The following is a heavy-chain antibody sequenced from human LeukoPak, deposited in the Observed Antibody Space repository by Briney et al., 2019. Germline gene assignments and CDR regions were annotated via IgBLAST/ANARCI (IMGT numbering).Heavy chain of an antibody. D-gene: IGHD3-16*02. Sequence: ASVKVSCKASGYTFTGYYMHWVRQAPGQGLEWMGWINPNSGGTNYAPKLQGRVTMTRDTSISTAYMGRSRLRSDDTAVYYCAREMGDYVWGSYRAYFDYWGQGTLVTVSS. CDR3: AREMGDYVWGSYRAYFDY. CDR2: INPNSGGT. CDR1: GYTFTGYY. J-gene: IGHJ4*02. V-gene: IGHV1-2*02.